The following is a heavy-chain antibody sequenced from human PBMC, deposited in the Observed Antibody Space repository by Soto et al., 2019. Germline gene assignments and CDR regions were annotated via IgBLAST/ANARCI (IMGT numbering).Heavy chain of an antibody. J-gene: IGHJ6*03. D-gene: IGHD3-16*01. Sequence: GSLRLSCAASGFTFSSYGMHWVRQAPGKGLEWVAVISYDGSNKYYADSVKGRFTISRDNSKNTLYLQMNSLRAEDTAVYYCAKDWDYYYYYMDVWGKGTTVTVSS. V-gene: IGHV3-30*18. CDR2: ISYDGSNK. CDR1: GFTFSSYG. CDR3: AKDWDYYYYYMDV.